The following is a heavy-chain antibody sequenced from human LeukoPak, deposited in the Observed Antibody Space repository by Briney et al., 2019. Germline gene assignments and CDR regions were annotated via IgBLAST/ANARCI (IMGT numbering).Heavy chain of an antibody. J-gene: IGHJ6*03. D-gene: IGHD3-22*01. CDR3: ARDYFDSSDYPRTYYYYYMYV. V-gene: IGHV3-21*01. CDR1: GFTFSRYS. Sequence: GGSLRLSCAASGFTFSRYSMNWVRQAPGKGLEWVASISSTSTFIYSADSVKGRFTISRDTAKNSLFLQMNSLRAEDTAIYYCARDYFDSSDYPRTYYYYYMYVWGKGTTVTVSS. CDR2: ISSTSTFI.